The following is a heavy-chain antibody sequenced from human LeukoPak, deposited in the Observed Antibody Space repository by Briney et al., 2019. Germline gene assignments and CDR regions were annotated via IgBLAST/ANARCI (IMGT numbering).Heavy chain of an antibody. D-gene: IGHD1-26*01. Sequence: WGSLRLSCTASGFTFSAYWMFWVRQAPGKGLEWVANIKEDESEKYYEDSVKGRFTISRDNAKNSLYLQMNSLRVEDTAVYYCVRQDIGSYLGGYWGQGTLVTVSS. J-gene: IGHJ4*02. CDR2: IKEDESEK. CDR3: VRQDIGSYLGGY. V-gene: IGHV3-7*03. CDR1: GFTFSAYW.